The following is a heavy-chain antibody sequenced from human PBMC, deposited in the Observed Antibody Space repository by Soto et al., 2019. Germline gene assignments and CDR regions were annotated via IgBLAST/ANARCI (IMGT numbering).Heavy chain of an antibody. Sequence: EVQLLDSGGGLVQPGGSLRLSCAASGFTFSGYALTWVRQAPGKGLEWVSAIRGGGDATFYADSVKGRFTISRDNSKKTLYLQKNTLRAADTAVYYCARKVSGSTGRPDLWYFDLWGRGTLVTVSS. CDR3: ARKVSGSTGRPDLWYFDL. CDR2: IRGGGDAT. V-gene: IGHV3-23*01. J-gene: IGHJ2*01. D-gene: IGHD3-10*01. CDR1: GFTFSGYA.